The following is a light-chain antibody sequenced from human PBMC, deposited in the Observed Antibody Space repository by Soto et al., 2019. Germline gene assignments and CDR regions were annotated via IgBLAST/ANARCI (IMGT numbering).Light chain of an antibody. CDR2: WAS. J-gene: IGKJ5*01. Sequence: DFVMTQSPDSLAVCLGQRATITCKSSQSVLSSSNNKNYLAWFQQKPGQPPKLLIYWASTRKSGVPDRFIGSGSGTDFTLTITSLQAEEVAVYYCQQYHSDPITFGQGTRLEIK. CDR3: QQYHSDPIT. CDR1: QSVLSSSNNKNY. V-gene: IGKV4-1*01.